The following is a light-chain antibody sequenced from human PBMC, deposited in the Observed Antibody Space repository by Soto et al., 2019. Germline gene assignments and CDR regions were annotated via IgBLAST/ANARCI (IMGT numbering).Light chain of an antibody. V-gene: IGLV2-8*01. CDR2: EVT. CDR3: CSYAGSNTYV. J-gene: IGLJ1*01. CDR1: SSDVGTYNY. Sequence: QSALTQPPSASGSPGHSVTISCTGTSSDVGTYNYVSWYQQHPGKAPKLMIYEVTKRPSGIPDRFSGSKSGNTASLTVSGLQAEDEADYYCCSYAGSNTYVFGTGTKLTVL.